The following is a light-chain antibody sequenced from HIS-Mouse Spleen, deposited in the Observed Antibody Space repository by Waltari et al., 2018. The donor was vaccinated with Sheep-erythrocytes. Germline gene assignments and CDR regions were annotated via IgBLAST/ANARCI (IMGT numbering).Light chain of an antibody. J-gene: IGLJ1*01. V-gene: IGLV1-44*01. Sequence: QSVLTQPPSASGTTGQRVTISCSGSSSNIGSNTVNWYQQLPGTAPKLLIYSNNQRPSGVPDRFSGSKSGTSASLAISGLQSEDEADYYCCSYAGSYNHVFATGTKVTVL. CDR3: CSYAGSYNHV. CDR1: SSNIGSNT. CDR2: SNN.